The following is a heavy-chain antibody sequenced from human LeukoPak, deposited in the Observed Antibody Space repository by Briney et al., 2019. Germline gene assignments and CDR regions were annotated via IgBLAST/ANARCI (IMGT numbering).Heavy chain of an antibody. J-gene: IGHJ4*02. V-gene: IGHV1-69*13. CDR3: ARDYYDSSGPVNDDY. CDR2: IIPIFGTA. CDR1: GGTFSSYA. D-gene: IGHD3-22*01. Sequence: GASVKVSCKASGGTFSSYAISWVRQAPGQGLEWMGGIIPIFGTANYAQKFQGRVTITADESTSTAYMELSSLRSEDTAVYYCARDYYDSSGPVNDDYWGQGTLATVSS.